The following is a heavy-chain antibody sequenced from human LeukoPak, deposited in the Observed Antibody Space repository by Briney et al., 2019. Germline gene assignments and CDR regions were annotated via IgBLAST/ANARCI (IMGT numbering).Heavy chain of an antibody. Sequence: SETLSLTCTVSGASITNYYWSWIRQPPGKGLEWIGYISHTGITNYNPSLESRVIISADTSRNQFSLKLTSMTAADTAVYYCARFRSAADHPDSWGQGSLVTVSS. V-gene: IGHV4-59*01. D-gene: IGHD1-14*01. J-gene: IGHJ4*02. CDR1: GASITNYY. CDR3: ARFRSAADHPDS. CDR2: ISHTGIT.